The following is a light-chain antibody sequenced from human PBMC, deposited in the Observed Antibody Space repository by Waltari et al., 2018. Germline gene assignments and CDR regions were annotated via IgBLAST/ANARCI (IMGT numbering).Light chain of an antibody. Sequence: QSALTQPASVSGSPGQSITISCTGTSSDVGSYNFVSWYQHPPGKAPKLMIFEGSRRPSGFSNRFSGSKSGNTASLTISGLQAEDEADYYCCSYAGSRTYVFGAGTKVTVL. CDR3: CSYAGSRTYV. CDR2: EGS. V-gene: IGLV2-23*01. CDR1: SSDVGSYNF. J-gene: IGLJ1*01.